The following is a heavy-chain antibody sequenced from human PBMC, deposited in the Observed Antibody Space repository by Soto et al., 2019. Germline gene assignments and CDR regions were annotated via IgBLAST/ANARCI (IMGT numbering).Heavy chain of an antibody. D-gene: IGHD6-13*01. CDR2: ISSSAGSI. J-gene: IGHJ5*02. CDR3: ARDRSSSWSDNWFDP. CDR1: GFTFSSYE. Sequence: SLRLSCAASGFTFSSYEMNWVRQAPGKGLEWISYISSSAGSIYYADSVKGRFTISRDNAKNSLYLQMNSLRAEDTAIYYCARDRSSSWSDNWFDPWGLGTLVTVSS. V-gene: IGHV3-48*03.